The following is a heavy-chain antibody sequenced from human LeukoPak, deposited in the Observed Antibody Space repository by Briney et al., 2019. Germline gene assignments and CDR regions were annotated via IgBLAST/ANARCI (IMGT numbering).Heavy chain of an antibody. CDR3: ARGNSITMVRGVKVGDY. V-gene: IGHV1-18*01. D-gene: IGHD3-10*01. J-gene: IGHJ4*02. CDR1: GYTFTSYG. CDR2: TSAYNGNT. Sequence: ASVKVSCKASGYTFTSYGISWVRQAPGQGLEWMGWTSAYNGNTNYAQKLQGRVTMTTDTSTSTAYMELRSLRSDDTAVYYCARGNSITMVRGVKVGDYWGQGTLVTVSS.